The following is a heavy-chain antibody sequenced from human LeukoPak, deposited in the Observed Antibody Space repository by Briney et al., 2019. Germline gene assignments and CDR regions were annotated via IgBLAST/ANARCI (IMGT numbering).Heavy chain of an antibody. J-gene: IGHJ4*02. CDR2: ISYDGSNK. CDR1: GFTFSSYA. V-gene: IGHV3-30-3*01. Sequence: PGGSLRLSCAASGFTFSSYAMHWVRQTPGKGLEWVAVISYDGSNKYYADSVKGRFTISRDNSKNTLYLQMNSLRAEDTAVYYCARDWNYYGSGSLDYWGQGTLVTVSS. D-gene: IGHD3-10*01. CDR3: ARDWNYYGSGSLDY.